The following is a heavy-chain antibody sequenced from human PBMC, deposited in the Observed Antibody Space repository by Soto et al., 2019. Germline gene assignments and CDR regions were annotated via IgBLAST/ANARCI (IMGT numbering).Heavy chain of an antibody. D-gene: IGHD3-22*01. CDR3: ARVLGYDSSGFPFDI. Sequence: SETLSLTCTVSSGSINSGCYNLSWKNQHPGKGLEWIGYIYYSGSTYYNPSLKSRVTISVDTSKNQFSLKLSSVTAADTAVYYCARVLGYDSSGFPFDIWGQGTMVTVSS. J-gene: IGHJ3*02. CDR1: SGSINSGCYN. CDR2: IYYSGST. V-gene: IGHV4-31*03.